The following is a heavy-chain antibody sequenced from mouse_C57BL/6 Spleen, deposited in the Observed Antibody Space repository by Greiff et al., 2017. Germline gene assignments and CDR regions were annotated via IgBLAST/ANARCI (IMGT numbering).Heavy chain of an antibody. D-gene: IGHD1-1*01. CDR1: GYTFTDYY. J-gene: IGHJ2*01. CDR2: INPYNGGT. V-gene: IGHV1-26*01. Sequence: VQLQQSGPELVKPGPSVKISCKASGYTFTDYYMNWVKQSHGKSLEWFGVINPYNGGTSYNQKFKGKATLTVDKSSSTAYMELRSLTYEDSAVYYCARGGARTEVVAKDYWGQGTTLTVS. CDR3: ARGGARTEVVAKDY.